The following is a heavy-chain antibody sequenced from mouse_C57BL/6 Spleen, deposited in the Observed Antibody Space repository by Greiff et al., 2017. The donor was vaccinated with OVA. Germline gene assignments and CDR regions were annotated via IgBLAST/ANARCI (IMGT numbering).Heavy chain of an antibody. J-gene: IGHJ2*01. D-gene: IGHD1-1*01. Sequence: EVQGVESGGGLVKPGGSLKLSCAASGFTFSSYAMSWVRQTPEKRLEWVATISDGGSYTYYPDNVKGRFTISRDNAKNNLYLQMSHLKSEDTAMYYCARDPDYYGSKYYFDYWGQGTTLTVSS. CDR3: ARDPDYYGSKYYFDY. CDR2: ISDGGSYT. V-gene: IGHV5-4*01. CDR1: GFTFSSYA.